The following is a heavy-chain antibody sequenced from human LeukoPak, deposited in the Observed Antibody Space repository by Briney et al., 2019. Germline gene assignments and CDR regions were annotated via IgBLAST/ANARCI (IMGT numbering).Heavy chain of an antibody. CDR1: GGSISSYY. Sequence: SETLSLTCTVSGGSISSYYWSWIRQPPGKGLEWIGYIYYSGSTNYNPSLKSRVTISVDTSKNQFSLKLSSVTAADTAVYYCARSPYSSSWYDIWGQGTMVTVSS. CDR3: ARSPYSSSWYDI. V-gene: IGHV4-59*12. J-gene: IGHJ3*02. CDR2: IYYSGST. D-gene: IGHD6-13*01.